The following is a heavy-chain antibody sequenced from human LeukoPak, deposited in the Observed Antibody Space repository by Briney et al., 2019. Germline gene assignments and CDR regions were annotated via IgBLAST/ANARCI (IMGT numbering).Heavy chain of an antibody. CDR2: ISWNSGSI. CDR3: AKDIRGSYDY. V-gene: IGHV3-9*01. Sequence: GGSLRLSCAASGFTFDDYAMHWVRQAPGKGLEWVSGISWNSGSIGYADSVKGRFTISRDNAKNSLYLQMNSLRAEDTALYYCAKDIRGSYDYWGQGTLVTVSS. J-gene: IGHJ4*02. CDR1: GFTFDDYA. D-gene: IGHD1-26*01.